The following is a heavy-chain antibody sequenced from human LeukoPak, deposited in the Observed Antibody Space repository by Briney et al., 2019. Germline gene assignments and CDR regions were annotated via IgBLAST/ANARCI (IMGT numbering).Heavy chain of an antibody. Sequence: GASVKVSCKASGYTFTGYYMHWVRQAPGQGLEWMGWINPNSGGTNYAQKFQGRVTMTRDTSISTAYMELSRLRSDDTAVYYCARDRFGTVAARAFDIWGQGTMVTVSS. D-gene: IGHD4-23*01. CDR2: INPNSGGT. CDR3: ARDRFGTVAARAFDI. V-gene: IGHV1-2*02. CDR1: GYTFTGYY. J-gene: IGHJ3*02.